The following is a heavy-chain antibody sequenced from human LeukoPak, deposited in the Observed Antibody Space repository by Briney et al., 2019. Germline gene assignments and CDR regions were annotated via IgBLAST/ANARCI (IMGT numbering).Heavy chain of an antibody. CDR2: IYTGGST. D-gene: IGHD1-1*01. CDR3: ASEGTTFSSFDY. V-gene: IGHV4-61*02. J-gene: IGHJ4*02. CDR1: GGSISSGSYY. Sequence: SETLSLTCTVSGGSISSGSYYWSWIRQPAGKGLEWIGRIYTGGSTNYNPSLKSRVTISVDTSKNQFSLKLNSVIATDTAVYYCASEGTTFSSFDYWGQGTLVTVSS.